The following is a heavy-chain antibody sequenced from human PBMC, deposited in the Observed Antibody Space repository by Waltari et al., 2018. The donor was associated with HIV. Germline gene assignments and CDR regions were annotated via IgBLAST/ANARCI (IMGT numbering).Heavy chain of an antibody. V-gene: IGHV4-61*02. J-gene: IGHJ6*02. CDR2: IYSRGST. CDR3: ARDSSDYYYGLDV. CDR1: GGSISSGSYY. Sequence: QVKLQESGPGLVKPSQTLSLTCTVSGGSISSGSYYWSWVRQPAGKGLQWIGRIYSRGSTNYNPSHKSRVTISADTSKNQFSLKLNSVTAADTAVYFCARDSSDYYYGLDVWGQGTTVTVSS. D-gene: IGHD6-6*01.